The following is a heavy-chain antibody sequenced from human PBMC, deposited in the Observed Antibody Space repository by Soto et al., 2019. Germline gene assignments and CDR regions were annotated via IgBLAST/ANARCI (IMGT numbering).Heavy chain of an antibody. CDR2: IYYSGST. CDR1: GGSISSGGYY. J-gene: IGHJ4*02. CDR3: ARESPLYYFDY. Sequence: SETLSLTCTVSGGSISSGGYYWSWIRQHPGKGLEWIGYIYYSGSTYYNPSLKSRVTISVDTSKNQFSLKLSSVTAADTAVYYCARESPLYYFDYWGQGTLVTVSS. V-gene: IGHV4-31*03.